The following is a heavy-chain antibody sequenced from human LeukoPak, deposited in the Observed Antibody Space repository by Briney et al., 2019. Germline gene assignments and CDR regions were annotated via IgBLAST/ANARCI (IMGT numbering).Heavy chain of an antibody. D-gene: IGHD6-13*01. CDR1: GFTFNRYG. V-gene: IGHV3-7*03. Sequence: GESLRLSCAASGFTFNRYGMHWVRQAPGKGLEWVANIKQDGSEKYYVDSVKGRFTISRDNAKNSLYLQMNSLRAEDTAVYYCAREAGKIAAAGTFDYWGQGTLVTVSS. CDR2: IKQDGSEK. CDR3: AREAGKIAAAGTFDY. J-gene: IGHJ4*02.